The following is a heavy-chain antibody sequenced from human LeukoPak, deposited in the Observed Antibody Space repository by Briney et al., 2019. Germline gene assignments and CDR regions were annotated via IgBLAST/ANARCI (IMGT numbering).Heavy chain of an antibody. J-gene: IGHJ4*02. V-gene: IGHV3-30*18. D-gene: IGHD1-26*01. CDR1: GFTFSSYG. CDR3: AKFGGATFYNY. CDR2: ISYDGSNK. Sequence: GGSLRLSCAASGFTFSSYGMHWVRQAPGKGLEWVAVISYDGSNKYYADSVNGRFTISRDNSKNTLYLQMNSLRAEDTAVYYCAKFGGATFYNYWGQGTLVTVSS.